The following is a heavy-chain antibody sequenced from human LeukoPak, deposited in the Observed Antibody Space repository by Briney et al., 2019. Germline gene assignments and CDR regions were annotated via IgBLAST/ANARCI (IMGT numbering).Heavy chain of an antibody. D-gene: IGHD5-12*01. CDR3: TTESGYDPGAFDI. V-gene: IGHV3-15*01. J-gene: IGHJ3*02. CDR1: GFTFSNAW. CDR2: IKSKTDGGTT. Sequence: PGGSLRLSCAASGFTFSNAWMSWVRQAPGKGLEWVGRIKSKTDGGTTDYAAPVKGRFTISRDDSKNTLYLQMNSLKTEDTAVYCCTTESGYDPGAFDIWGQGTMVTVSS.